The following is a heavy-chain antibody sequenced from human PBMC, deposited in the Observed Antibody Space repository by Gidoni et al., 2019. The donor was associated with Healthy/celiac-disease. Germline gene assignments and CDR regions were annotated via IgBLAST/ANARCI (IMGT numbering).Heavy chain of an antibody. CDR2: ISWNIGSI. CDR1: GITFDDYA. Sequence: EVQLVGSGGGWVQTGRYLLLSLLSSGITFDDYALIWGRQAPGKGLDWVSGISWNIGSIGYADSVKGRFTISRDNAKNSLYLQMNSLRAEDTALYYCAKARRDAFDIWGQGTMVTVSS. CDR3: AKARRDAFDI. J-gene: IGHJ3*02. V-gene: IGHV3-9*01.